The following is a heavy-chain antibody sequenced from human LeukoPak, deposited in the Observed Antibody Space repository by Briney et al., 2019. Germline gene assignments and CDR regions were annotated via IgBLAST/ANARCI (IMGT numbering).Heavy chain of an antibody. CDR1: GASISRCTYH. D-gene: IGHD5-18*01. CDR2: IYSCGAP. V-gene: IGHV4-61*02. Sequence: SQTLSLTCRVSGASISRCTYHWIWLRHAAGKALVWIGWIYSCGAPSYIPSLQSQVTISLDTSKNQFALKLTSVTAADTAVYYCAREDVDTGSDYWGQGILVTVSS. J-gene: IGHJ4*02. CDR3: AREDVDTGSDY.